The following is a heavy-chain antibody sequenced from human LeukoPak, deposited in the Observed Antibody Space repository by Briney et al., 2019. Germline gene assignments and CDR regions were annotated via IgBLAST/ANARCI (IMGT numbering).Heavy chain of an antibody. CDR1: GYRFTSYY. CDR2: INPYSGDT. J-gene: IGHJ3*01. D-gene: IGHD6-19*01. Sequence: ASVKVSCKTSGYRFTSYYIHWVRQAPGQGLEWMGWINPYSGDTNFVQWFQGRVTMTRDTSISTAYMELSRLRSDDTAVYYCARGGVGAGTGAFDLWGQGTMVTVSS. CDR3: ARGGVGAGTGAFDL. V-gene: IGHV1-2*02.